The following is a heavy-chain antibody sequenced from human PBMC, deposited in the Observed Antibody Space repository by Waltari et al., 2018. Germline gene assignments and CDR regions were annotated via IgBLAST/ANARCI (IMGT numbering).Heavy chain of an antibody. J-gene: IGHJ4*02. CDR3: AKEQWLYYFDY. V-gene: IGHV3-7*03. CDR1: GFTFSSYW. D-gene: IGHD6-19*01. Sequence: EVQLVESGGGLVQPGGSLRLSCAASGFTFSSYWMSWVRQAPGKGLEWVANIKQDGSEKYYVDSVKGRFTISRDNSKNTLYLQMNSLRAEDTAVYYCAKEQWLYYFDYWGQGTLVTVSS. CDR2: IKQDGSEK.